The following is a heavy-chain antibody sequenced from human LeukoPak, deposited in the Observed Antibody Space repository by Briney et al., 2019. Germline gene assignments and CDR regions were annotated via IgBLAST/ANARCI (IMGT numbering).Heavy chain of an antibody. CDR1: GVTVNSIY. CDR3: ARGMITFGGVFDY. J-gene: IGHJ4*02. Sequence: GGSLRLSCAASGVTVNSIYMSWVRQAPGKGLEWVSGINWNGGSTGYADSVKGRFTISRDNAKNSLYLQMNSLRAEDTALYYCARGMITFGGVFDYWGQGTLVTVSS. V-gene: IGHV3-20*04. CDR2: INWNGGST. D-gene: IGHD3-16*01.